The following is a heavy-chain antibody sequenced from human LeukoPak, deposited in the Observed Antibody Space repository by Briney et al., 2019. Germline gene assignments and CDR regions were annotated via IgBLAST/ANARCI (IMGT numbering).Heavy chain of an antibody. CDR3: ARQGLGYWFDP. CDR2: MYYSGDT. CDR1: GDSVISDY. D-gene: IGHD3-16*01. J-gene: IGHJ5*02. Sequence: SETLSLTCTVSGDSVISDYWSWIRQPPGKGLEWIGYMYYSGDTNYNPSLKSRVTILVDTSKNQFSLKLSSVTAADTAFYYCARQGLGYWFDPWGQGTLVTVSS. V-gene: IGHV4-59*02.